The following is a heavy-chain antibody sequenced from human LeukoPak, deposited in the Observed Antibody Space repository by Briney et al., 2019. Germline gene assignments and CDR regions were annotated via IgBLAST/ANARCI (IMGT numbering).Heavy chain of an antibody. CDR3: AREKARSHIVVVPAAHRGWFDP. D-gene: IGHD2-2*01. CDR2: INHSGST. Sequence: SETLSLTCAVYGGSFSGYYWSWIRQPPGKGLEWIGEINHSGSTNYNPSLKSQVTISVDTSKNQFSLKLSSVTAADTAVYYCAREKARSHIVVVPAAHRGWFDPWGQGTLVTVSS. J-gene: IGHJ5*02. V-gene: IGHV4-34*01. CDR1: GGSFSGYY.